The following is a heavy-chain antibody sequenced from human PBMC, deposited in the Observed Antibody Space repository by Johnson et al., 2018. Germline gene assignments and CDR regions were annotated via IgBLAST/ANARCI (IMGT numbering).Heavy chain of an antibody. CDR2: IYYSGST. J-gene: IGHJ4*02. D-gene: IGHD4-23*01. CDR3: ARERPPYGCNPDTIDY. CDR1: GGSISNYY. V-gene: IGHV4-59*01. Sequence: QVQLQESGPGLVKPSETLSLTCIVSGGSISNYYWSWIRQPPGKGLEWIGYIYYSGSTNYNPSLKSRVTISVDTSKNQFSLKLSSVTAADTAVYYCARERPPYGCNPDTIDYWGQGTVVTVSP.